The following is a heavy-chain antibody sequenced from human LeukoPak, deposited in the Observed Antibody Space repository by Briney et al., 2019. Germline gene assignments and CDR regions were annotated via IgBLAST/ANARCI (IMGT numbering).Heavy chain of an antibody. J-gene: IGHJ4*02. D-gene: IGHD5-18*01. V-gene: IGHV3-21*01. CDR3: ARGRYSYGPTN. Sequence: GGSLRLSCAASGFTFSSYSMNWVRQAPGKGLEWVSSISSSSSYIYYADSAKGRFTISRDNAKNSLYLQMNSLRAEDTAVYYCARGRYSYGPTNWGQGTLVTVSS. CDR2: ISSSSSYI. CDR1: GFTFSSYS.